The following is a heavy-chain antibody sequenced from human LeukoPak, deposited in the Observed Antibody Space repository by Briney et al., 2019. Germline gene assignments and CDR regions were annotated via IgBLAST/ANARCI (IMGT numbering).Heavy chain of an antibody. D-gene: IGHD5-12*01. CDR2: ISYDGSNK. Sequence: GGSLRLSCAASGFTFSSYAMHWVRQAPGKGLEWVAVISYDGSNKYYADSVKGRFTISRDNSKNTLYLQMNSLRAEDTAVYYCAREADIVATIPKSPDYWGQGTLVTVSS. V-gene: IGHV3-30*01. CDR3: AREADIVATIPKSPDY. J-gene: IGHJ4*02. CDR1: GFTFSSYA.